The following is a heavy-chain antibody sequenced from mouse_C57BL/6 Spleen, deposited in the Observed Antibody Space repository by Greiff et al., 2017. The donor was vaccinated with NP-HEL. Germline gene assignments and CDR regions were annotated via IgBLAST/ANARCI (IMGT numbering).Heavy chain of an antibody. CDR1: GYTFTSYW. Sequence: QVQLKQPGAELVKPGASVKLSCKASGYTFTSYWMHWVKQRPGQGLEWIGMIHPNSGSTNYNEKFKSKATLTVDKSSSTAYMQLSSLTSEDSAVYYCARWDGNYERGAMDYWGQGTSVTVSS. D-gene: IGHD2-1*01. CDR3: ARWDGNYERGAMDY. V-gene: IGHV1-64*01. CDR2: IHPNSGST. J-gene: IGHJ4*01.